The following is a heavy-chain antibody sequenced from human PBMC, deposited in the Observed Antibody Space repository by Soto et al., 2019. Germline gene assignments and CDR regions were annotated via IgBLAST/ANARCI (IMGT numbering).Heavy chain of an antibody. Sequence: GGSLRLSCAASGFTFSSYAMSWVRQAPGKGLEWVSAISGSGGSTYYAGSVKGRFTISRDNSKNTLYLQMNSLRAEDTAVYYCAKDPSQNYYGSGSYYPGDNWFDPWGQGTLVTVSS. V-gene: IGHV3-23*01. CDR3: AKDPSQNYYGSGSYYPGDNWFDP. CDR1: GFTFSSYA. CDR2: ISGSGGST. J-gene: IGHJ5*02. D-gene: IGHD3-10*01.